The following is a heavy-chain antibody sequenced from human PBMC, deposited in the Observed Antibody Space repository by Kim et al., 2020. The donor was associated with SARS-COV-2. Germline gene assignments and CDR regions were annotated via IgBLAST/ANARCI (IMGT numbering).Heavy chain of an antibody. CDR1: GFAFSSYN. D-gene: IGHD6-13*01. V-gene: IGHV3-21*01. CDR2: ISSSSTFI. J-gene: IGHJ3*02. CDR3: ARELGGYRSSWYWYDLDI. Sequence: GGSLRLSCAASGFAFSSYNMNWVRQAPGKGLEWVAAISSSSTFIYYADSVKGRFTISRDNAKNSLYLQMNSLRAEDTAVYYCARELGGYRSSWYWYDLDIWGQGTMVTVSS.